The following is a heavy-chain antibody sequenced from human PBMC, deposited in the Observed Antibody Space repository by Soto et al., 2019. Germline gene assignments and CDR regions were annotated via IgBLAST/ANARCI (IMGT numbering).Heavy chain of an antibody. CDR2: ISAYNGNT. V-gene: IGHV1-18*01. Sequence: QVQLLQSGAEVKKPGASVKVSCKASGYTFTSYGISWVRQAPXQGLEWMGWISAYNGNTNYAQKFQGKVTMTTDTSTXXXXXXXXXXXXXXXXXXXXXXXXXXGGFGXXXXLDPWGQGTLVTVSS. CDR1: GYTFTSYG. J-gene: IGHJ5*02. D-gene: IGHD3-10*01. CDR3: XXXXXXGGFGXXXXLDP.